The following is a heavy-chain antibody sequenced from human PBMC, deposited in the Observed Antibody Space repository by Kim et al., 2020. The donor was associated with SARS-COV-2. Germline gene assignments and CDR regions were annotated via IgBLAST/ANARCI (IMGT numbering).Heavy chain of an antibody. CDR1: GYTFTSYG. V-gene: IGHV1-18*01. CDR2: ISAYNGNT. CDR3: ASNTELWFGEFQKDGVAFDI. Sequence: ASVKVSCKASGYTFTSYGISWVRQAPGQGLEWMGWISAYNGNTNYAQKLQGRVTMTTDTSTSTAYMELSSLRSDDTAVYYCASNTELWFGEFQKDGVAFDIWGQGTMVTVSS. J-gene: IGHJ3*02. D-gene: IGHD3-10*01.